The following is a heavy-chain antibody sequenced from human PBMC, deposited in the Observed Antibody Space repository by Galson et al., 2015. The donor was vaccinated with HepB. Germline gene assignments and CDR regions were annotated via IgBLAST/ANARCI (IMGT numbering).Heavy chain of an antibody. V-gene: IGHV3-33*01. J-gene: IGHJ4*02. CDR1: GFTFSTYG. CDR2: IWYDGSNK. Sequence: SLRLSCAASGFTFSTYGMHWVRQAPGKGLEWVAVIWYDGSNKYYADSVKGRFTISRDNSKNTLYVQMNSLGAEDTAVYYCARVQHGYSVYDSFDYWGQGTLVTVSS. CDR3: ARVQHGYSVYDSFDY. D-gene: IGHD5/OR15-5a*01.